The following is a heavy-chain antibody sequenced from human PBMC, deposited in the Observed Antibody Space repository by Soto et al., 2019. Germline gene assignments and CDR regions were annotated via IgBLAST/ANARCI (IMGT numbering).Heavy chain of an antibody. V-gene: IGHV3-30*04. CDR2: ISTDGRDK. Sequence: GGSLRLSCAASGFTFSRHAMHWVRQAPGKGLEWVAVISTDGRDKYHADSVKGRFTISRDNSKNTLYLQMNSLRAEDTAVYYCAKDHDLAAAGYYFDYWGQGTLVTVSS. CDR3: AKDHDLAAAGYYFDY. D-gene: IGHD6-13*01. CDR1: GFTFSRHA. J-gene: IGHJ4*02.